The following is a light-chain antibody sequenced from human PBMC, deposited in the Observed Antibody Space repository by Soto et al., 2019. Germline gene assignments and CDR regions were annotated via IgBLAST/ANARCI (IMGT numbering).Light chain of an antibody. CDR3: VLYMGGFWV. CDR2: STN. Sequence: QAVVTQEPSFSVSPGGTVTLTCGLSSGSVSTSYYPSWYQQTPGQSPRTLIYSTNSRSSGVPDRFSGSILGNKAALTITGAQTDDESDYYCVLYMGGFWVFGGGTQLTVL. V-gene: IGLV8-61*01. J-gene: IGLJ3*02. CDR1: SGSVSTSYY.